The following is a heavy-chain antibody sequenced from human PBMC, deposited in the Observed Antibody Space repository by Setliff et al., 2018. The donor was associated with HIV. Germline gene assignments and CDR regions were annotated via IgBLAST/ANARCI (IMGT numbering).Heavy chain of an antibody. V-gene: IGHV4-59*01. J-gene: IGHJ6*02. CDR1: GGSISSYY. Sequence: SETLSLTCTVSGGSISSYYWSWIRQPPGKGLEWIGYIYYSGSTNYNPSLKSRVTISVDTSRNQFSLKLSSVIAADTAVYYCARIFGDQGYYYGMDVWGQGTTVTVSS. D-gene: IGHD3-3*01. CDR3: ARIFGDQGYYYGMDV. CDR2: IYYSGST.